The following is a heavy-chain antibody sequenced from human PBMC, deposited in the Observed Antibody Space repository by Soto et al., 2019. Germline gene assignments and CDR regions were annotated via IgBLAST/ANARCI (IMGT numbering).Heavy chain of an antibody. CDR3: AKDSKSISVSAARVYGMDV. Sequence: GGSLRLSCAGSGFMFSSFAMTWVRQAPGKGLEWVSTTRSNGEHTYYADSVKGRFTVSRDNSKNTLFLEMSSLRAEDSAIYYCAKDSKSISVSAARVYGMDVWGQGTTVTVSS. CDR1: GFMFSSFA. D-gene: IGHD2-2*01. V-gene: IGHV3-23*01. J-gene: IGHJ6*02. CDR2: TRSNGEHT.